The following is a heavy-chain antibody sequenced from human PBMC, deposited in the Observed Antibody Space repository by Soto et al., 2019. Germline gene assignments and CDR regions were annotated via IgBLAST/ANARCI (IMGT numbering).Heavy chain of an antibody. CDR1: GGSFSGYY. J-gene: IGHJ6*03. Sequence: SETLSLTCAVYGGSFSGYYWSWIRQPPGKGLEWIGVINHSGSTNYNPSLKSRVTISVDTSKNQFSLKLSSVTAADTAVYYCARGRGRNWNYKGELYYYYYYMDVWGKGTTVTVSS. V-gene: IGHV4-34*01. CDR3: ARGRGRNWNYKGELYYYYYYMDV. CDR2: INHSGST. D-gene: IGHD1-7*01.